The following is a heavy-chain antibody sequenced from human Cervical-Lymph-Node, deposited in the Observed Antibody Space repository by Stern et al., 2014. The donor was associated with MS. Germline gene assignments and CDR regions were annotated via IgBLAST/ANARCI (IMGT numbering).Heavy chain of an antibody. CDR3: AKDNADYVWQDAFDI. CDR1: GFIFSSYG. D-gene: IGHD3-16*01. Sequence: QVQLVQSGGGVVRPGRSLRLSCAGSGFIFSSYGMHWVRQAPGKGPEWVAIISYDGRKENYADSVKGRFSISRDNSKNTLYLQMNSLRAEDTAVYYCAKDNADYVWQDAFDIWGQGTRVTVSA. J-gene: IGHJ3*02. CDR2: ISYDGRKE. V-gene: IGHV3-30*18.